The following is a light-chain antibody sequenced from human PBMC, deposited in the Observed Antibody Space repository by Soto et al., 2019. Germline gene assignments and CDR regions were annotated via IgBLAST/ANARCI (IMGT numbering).Light chain of an antibody. CDR2: XAS. CDR3: QQYTKTNNPWM. Sequence: DIRVNQSPPTLSASVGDRVTITCRASQTITTWMAWYQQKPGKAPKLLVYXASTLQSGVATRFSGSVSGTEFTRIISGLQPEDSATYYCQQYTKTNNPWMFCQGTKVDIK. CDR1: QTITTW. V-gene: IGKV1-5*01. J-gene: IGKJ1*01.